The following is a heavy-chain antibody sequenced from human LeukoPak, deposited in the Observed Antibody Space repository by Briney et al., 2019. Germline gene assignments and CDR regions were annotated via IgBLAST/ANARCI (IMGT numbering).Heavy chain of an antibody. CDR1: GFTFSTYW. CDR3: ARAGSSSSRDY. D-gene: IGHD6-6*01. Sequence: AVSLTLSCAASGFTFSTYWMTWVRQAPGKGLEWVANIKEDGSEKSYVDSVKGRFTISRDNAKNSLYLQMNSLRAEDTAVYYCARAGSSSSRDYWGQGTLVTVSS. CDR2: IKEDGSEK. J-gene: IGHJ4*02. V-gene: IGHV3-7*04.